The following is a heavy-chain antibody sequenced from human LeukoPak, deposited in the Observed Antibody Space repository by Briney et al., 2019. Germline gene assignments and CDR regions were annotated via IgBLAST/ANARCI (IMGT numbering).Heavy chain of an antibody. CDR2: ISSSGSTI. J-gene: IGHJ4*02. D-gene: IGHD6-6*01. CDR3: ARLYSSSSFDY. V-gene: IGHV3-11*04. CDR1: GFTFSDYY. Sequence: GVLRLSCAASGFTFSDYYMSWIRQAPGKGLEWVSYISSSGSTIYYADSVKGRFTISRDNAKNSLYLQMNSLRAEDTAVYYCARLYSSSSFDYWGQGTLVTVSS.